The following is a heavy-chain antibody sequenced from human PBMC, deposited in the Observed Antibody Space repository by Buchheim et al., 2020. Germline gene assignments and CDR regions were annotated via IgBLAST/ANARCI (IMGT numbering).Heavy chain of an antibody. Sequence: EVQLVESGGGLVQPGGSLRRSCAASGFSFSSYWMHWVRQAPGKGLVWVSRINSDGSTTSYADSVKGRFTISRDNAKKTLFLQMNSLRAEDTAVYYCARGLVYSSGPGSPRANWGQGTL. CDR1: GFSFSSYW. CDR2: INSDGSTT. CDR3: ARGLVYSSGPGSPRAN. V-gene: IGHV3-74*01. J-gene: IGHJ4*02. D-gene: IGHD6-19*01.